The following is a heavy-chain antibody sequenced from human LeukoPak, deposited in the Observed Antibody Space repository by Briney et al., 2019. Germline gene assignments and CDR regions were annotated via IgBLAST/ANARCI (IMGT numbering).Heavy chain of an antibody. Sequence: GGSLRLSCAASGFTFSSYGMHWVRQAPGEGLEWVAFIRYDGSNKYYADSVKGRFTISRDNSKNTLYLQMNSLRAEDTAVYYCAKAPDTYTSGLFDYWGQGTLVTVSS. CDR2: IRYDGSNK. D-gene: IGHD2-2*02. V-gene: IGHV3-30*02. CDR3: AKAPDTYTSGLFDY. J-gene: IGHJ4*02. CDR1: GFTFSSYG.